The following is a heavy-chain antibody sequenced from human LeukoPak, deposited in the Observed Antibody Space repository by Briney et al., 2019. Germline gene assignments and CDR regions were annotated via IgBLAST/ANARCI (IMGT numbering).Heavy chain of an antibody. CDR1: GYSFTSYW. J-gene: IGHJ5*02. Sequence: GESLKISCKGSGYSFTSYWIGWVRQMPGKGLEWMGIIYPGDSDTRYSPSLQGQVTISADKSISTAYLQWSSLKASDTAMYYCARQKQWLNNWFDPWGQGTLVTVSS. CDR2: IYPGDSDT. CDR3: ARQKQWLNNWFDP. V-gene: IGHV5-51*01. D-gene: IGHD6-19*01.